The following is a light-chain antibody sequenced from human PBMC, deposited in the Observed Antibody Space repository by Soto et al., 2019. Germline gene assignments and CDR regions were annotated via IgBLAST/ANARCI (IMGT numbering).Light chain of an antibody. Sequence: EIVLTQSPATLSLSPGERATLSCRASQSVSSYLAWYQQKPAQAPSLFIYDASNRATGIPARFSGSGSGTDFTLTSSSLEPEDFAVYYCQQRSNWPTFGGGTKVEIK. J-gene: IGKJ4*01. CDR3: QQRSNWPT. V-gene: IGKV3-11*01. CDR2: DAS. CDR1: QSVSSY.